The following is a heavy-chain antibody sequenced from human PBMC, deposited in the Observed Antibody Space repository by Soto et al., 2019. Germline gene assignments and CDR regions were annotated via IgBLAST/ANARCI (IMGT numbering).Heavy chain of an antibody. CDR1: GGTFSSYA. V-gene: IGHV1-69*01. J-gene: IGHJ5*02. Sequence: QVQLVQSGAEVKKPGSSVKVSCKASGGTFSSYAISWVRQAPGQGLEWMGGIIPIFGTANYAQKFQGSVTITADESTSTAYMELSSLRSEDTAVYYCARDRIAAAATFDWFDPWGQGTLVTVSS. CDR2: IIPIFGTA. D-gene: IGHD6-13*01. CDR3: ARDRIAAAATFDWFDP.